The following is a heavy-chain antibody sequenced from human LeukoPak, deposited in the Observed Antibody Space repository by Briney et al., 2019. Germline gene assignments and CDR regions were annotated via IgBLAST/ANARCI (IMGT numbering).Heavy chain of an antibody. Sequence: ASVKVSCKASGYTFTSYDINWVRQATGQGLEWMGWMNPNSGNTGYAQKFQGRVTITRNTSISTAHMELSSLRSEDTAVYYCARGCGSYRPYYYYYMDVWGKGTTVTVSS. CDR2: MNPNSGNT. CDR1: GYTFTSYD. J-gene: IGHJ6*03. V-gene: IGHV1-8*03. CDR3: ARGCGSYRPYYYYYMDV. D-gene: IGHD1-26*01.